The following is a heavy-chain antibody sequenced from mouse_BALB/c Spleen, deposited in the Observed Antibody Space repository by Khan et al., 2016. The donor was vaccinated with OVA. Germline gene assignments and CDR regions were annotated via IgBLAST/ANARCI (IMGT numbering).Heavy chain of an antibody. Sequence: EVQLQESGPGLVKPSQSLSLTCTVTGYSITSEYAWNWIRQFPGNKLEWMGYISSTGSTSYNPSLKSRISITRDTSKNQFFLQLKSVTTEDTATYYCARSLYYSYGYALEFWGRGTSVTVSS. CDR3: ARSLYYSYGYALEF. V-gene: IGHV3-2*02. J-gene: IGHJ4*01. CDR1: GYSITSEYA. D-gene: IGHD2-14*01. CDR2: ISSTGST.